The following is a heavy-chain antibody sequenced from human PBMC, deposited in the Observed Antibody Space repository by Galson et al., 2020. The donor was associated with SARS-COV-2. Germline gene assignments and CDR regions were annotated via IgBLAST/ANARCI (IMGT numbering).Heavy chain of an antibody. V-gene: IGHV3-7*03. Sequence: GGSLRLSCEASGFGMSYSWMSCVRQAPGRGLEWVANIKHDGSEKYYVDSVKGRFTISRDNPKNSLYLQMNNLRVEDTAVYHCARVDCSGGSCYPGNYWGQGTLVTVSS. CDR2: IKHDGSEK. CDR3: ARVDCSGGSCYPGNY. CDR1: GFGMSYSW. J-gene: IGHJ4*02. D-gene: IGHD2-15*01.